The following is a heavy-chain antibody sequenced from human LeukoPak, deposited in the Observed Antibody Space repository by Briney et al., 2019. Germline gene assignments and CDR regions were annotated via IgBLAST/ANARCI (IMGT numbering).Heavy chain of an antibody. CDR1: GGFISSYY. D-gene: IGHD6-19*01. V-gene: IGHV4-59*08. CDR2: IYYSGST. Sequence: SETLSLTCTVSGGFISSYYWSWIRQPPGKGLEWIGYIYYSGSTNYNPSLKSRVTISVDTSKNQFSLKLSSVTAADTAVYYCARHSSLAVAGNLNYFDYWGQGTLVTVSS. J-gene: IGHJ4*02. CDR3: ARHSSLAVAGNLNYFDY.